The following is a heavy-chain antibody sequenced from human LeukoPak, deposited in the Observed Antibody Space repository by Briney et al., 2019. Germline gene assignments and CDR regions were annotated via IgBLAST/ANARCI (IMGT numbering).Heavy chain of an antibody. CDR3: ARDRYSGYDWDFYYYGMDV. D-gene: IGHD5-12*01. CDR1: DGSVSSADFY. V-gene: IGHV4-31*03. J-gene: IGHJ6*04. Sequence: SETLSLTCSVSDGSVSSADFYWSWIRQHPGKGLEWIGHIHYSGRTYYNPSLKSRVAISLDTSKNQFSLKLGSVTAADTAVYYCARDRYSGYDWDFYYYGMDVWGKGTTVTASS. CDR2: IHYSGRT.